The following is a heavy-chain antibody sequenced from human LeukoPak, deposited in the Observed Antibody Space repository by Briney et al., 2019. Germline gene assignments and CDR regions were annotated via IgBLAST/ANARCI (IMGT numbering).Heavy chain of an antibody. CDR3: ARGGGSSGRGGYYYYYYYMDV. J-gene: IGHJ6*03. CDR1: GGSISSYY. CDR2: IYYSGST. Sequence: SETLSLTCTVSGGSISSYYWSWIRQPPGKGLEWIGYIYYSGSTNYNPSLKSRVTISVDTSRNQFSLKLSSVTAADTAVYYCARGGGSSGRGGYYYYYYYMDVWGKGTTVTVSS. V-gene: IGHV4-59*01. D-gene: IGHD6-19*01.